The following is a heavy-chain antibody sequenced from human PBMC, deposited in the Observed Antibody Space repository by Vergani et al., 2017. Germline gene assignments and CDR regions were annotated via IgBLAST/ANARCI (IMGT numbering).Heavy chain of an antibody. CDR2: IYYSGST. J-gene: IGHJ4*02. D-gene: IGHD6-19*01. V-gene: IGHV4-39*01. Sequence: QLQLQESGPGLVKPSETLSLTCTVSGGSISSSSYYWGWLRQPPGKGLEWIGSIYYSGSTYYNPSLKSRVTISVDTSKNQFSLKLSSVTAADTAVYYCARPTGIAVAGGTFDYWGQGTLVTVSS. CDR1: GGSISSSSYY. CDR3: ARPTGIAVAGGTFDY.